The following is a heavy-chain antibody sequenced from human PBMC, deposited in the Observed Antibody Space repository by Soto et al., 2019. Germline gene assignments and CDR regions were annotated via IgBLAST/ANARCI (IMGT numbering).Heavy chain of an antibody. J-gene: IGHJ5*02. CDR2: ISGSGGST. Sequence: EVQLLESGGGLVQPGGSLRLSCAASGFAFSSYAMSWVRQAPGKGLEWVSAISGSGGSTYYADSVKGRFTISRDNSKNTLYLQMNSLRAEDTAVYYCAKDLSGITGTGVDPWGQGTLVTVSS. V-gene: IGHV3-23*01. D-gene: IGHD1-7*01. CDR3: AKDLSGITGTGVDP. CDR1: GFAFSSYA.